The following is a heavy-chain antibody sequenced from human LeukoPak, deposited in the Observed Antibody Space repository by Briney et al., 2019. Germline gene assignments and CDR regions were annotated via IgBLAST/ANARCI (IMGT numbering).Heavy chain of an antibody. J-gene: IGHJ4*02. CDR1: GGSISSSSYY. CDR2: IYYSGST. CDR3: ARSPSPMTTVTTPYYFDY. Sequence: SETLSLTCTVSGGSISSSSYYWGWIRQPPGKGLEWIGSIYYSGSTYYNPSLKSRVTISVDTSKNQFSLKLSSVTAADTAVYYCARSPSPMTTVTTPYYFDYWGQGTLVTVSS. D-gene: IGHD4-17*01. V-gene: IGHV4-39*07.